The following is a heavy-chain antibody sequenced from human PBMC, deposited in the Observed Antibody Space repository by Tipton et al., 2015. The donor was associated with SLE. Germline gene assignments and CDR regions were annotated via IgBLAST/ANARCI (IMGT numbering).Heavy chain of an antibody. CDR1: GGSIGTHY. J-gene: IGHJ4*02. V-gene: IGHV4-4*07. D-gene: IGHD2-21*02. CDR3: ARGLQAFCGGDCPCAL. CDR2: IYAGGTT. Sequence: TLSLTCTVSGGSIGTHYWSWIRQSAVKGLEYIGRIYAGGTTNYHPPLKSRVTMSVDTSKHQFSLTLRSVTAADTAIYYCARGLQAFCGGDCPCALWGQGSLVTVSS.